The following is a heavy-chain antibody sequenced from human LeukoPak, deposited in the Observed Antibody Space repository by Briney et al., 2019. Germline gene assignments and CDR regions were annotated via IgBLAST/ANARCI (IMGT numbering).Heavy chain of an antibody. J-gene: IGHJ4*02. CDR2: MNPNSGNT. V-gene: IGHV1-8*01. CDR3: ASVRGSSGWFYFDY. CDR1: GYTFTSYD. D-gene: IGHD6-19*01. Sequence: ASVKVSCKASGYTFTSYDINWLRQATGQGLEWMGWMNPNSGNTGYAQKFQGRVTMTRNTSISTAYMELSSLRSEDTAVYYCASVRGSSGWFYFDYWGQGTLVTVSS.